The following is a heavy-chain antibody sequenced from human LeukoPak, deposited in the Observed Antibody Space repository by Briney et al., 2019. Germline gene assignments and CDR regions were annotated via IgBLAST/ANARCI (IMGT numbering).Heavy chain of an antibody. J-gene: IGHJ5*02. D-gene: IGHD5-24*01. CDR1: GFTVSSNY. Sequence: PGGSLRLSCAASGFTVSSNYMSWVRPAPGKGLEWVSVIYSGGSTYYADSVKGRFTISRDNSKNTLYLQMNSLRAEDTAVYYCARQEQLRWFDPWGQGTLVTVSS. CDR3: ARQEQLRWFDP. V-gene: IGHV3-53*01. CDR2: IYSGGST.